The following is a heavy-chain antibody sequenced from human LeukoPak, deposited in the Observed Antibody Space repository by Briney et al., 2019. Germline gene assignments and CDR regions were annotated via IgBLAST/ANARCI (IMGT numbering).Heavy chain of an antibody. CDR2: IYYSGST. Sequence: PSETLSLTCTVSGGSISSSSYYWGWIRQPPGKGLEWIGSIYYSGSTYYNPSLKSRVTISVDTSKNQFSLKLSSVTAADTAVYYCASRFQLGYCSSTSCYLFDYWGQGTLVTVSS. V-gene: IGHV4-39*01. J-gene: IGHJ4*02. CDR3: ASRFQLGYCSSTSCYLFDY. D-gene: IGHD2-2*01. CDR1: GGSISSSSYY.